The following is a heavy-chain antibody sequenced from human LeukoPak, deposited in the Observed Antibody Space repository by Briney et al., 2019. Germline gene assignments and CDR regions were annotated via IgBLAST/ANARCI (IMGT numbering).Heavy chain of an antibody. V-gene: IGHV3-30-3*01. Sequence: PGGSLRLSCAASGFTFSSYAMHWVRQAPGKGLEWVAVISYDGSNKYYADSVKGRFTISRDNSKNTLYLQMNSLRAEDTAVYYCARDPRIKARLPPDYWGQGTLVTVSS. D-gene: IGHD3-10*01. CDR3: ARDPRIKARLPPDY. J-gene: IGHJ4*02. CDR2: ISYDGSNK. CDR1: GFTFSSYA.